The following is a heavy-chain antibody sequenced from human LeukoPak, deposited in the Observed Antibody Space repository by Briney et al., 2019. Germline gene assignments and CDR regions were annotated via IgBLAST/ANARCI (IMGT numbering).Heavy chain of an antibody. Sequence: GRSLRLSCAASGFTFSSYAMHWVRQAPGKGLEWVAVISYDGSNKYYADSVKGRFTISRDNSKNTLCLQMNSLRAEDTAVYYCARELRATVTNYYYYGMDVWGKGTTVTVSS. CDR1: GFTFSSYA. V-gene: IGHV3-30*04. CDR2: ISYDGSNK. D-gene: IGHD4-17*01. J-gene: IGHJ6*04. CDR3: ARELRATVTNYYYYGMDV.